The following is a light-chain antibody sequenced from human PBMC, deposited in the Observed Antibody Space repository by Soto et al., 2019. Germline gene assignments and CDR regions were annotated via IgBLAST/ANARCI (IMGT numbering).Light chain of an antibody. Sequence: QSVLAQPPSVSGAPGQRVTISCTGSSSNIGAGYGVHWYQQLPGTAPKLLFYGNSNRPSGVPDRFSGSKSGTSASLAITGLQAEDEADYHCQSYDSSLSGWVFGGGTKLTVL. CDR2: GNS. CDR3: QSYDSSLSGWV. V-gene: IGLV1-40*01. J-gene: IGLJ3*02. CDR1: SSNIGAGYG.